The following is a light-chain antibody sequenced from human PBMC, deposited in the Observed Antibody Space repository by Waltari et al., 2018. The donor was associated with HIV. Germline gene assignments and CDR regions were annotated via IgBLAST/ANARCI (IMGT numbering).Light chain of an antibody. CDR2: LAS. V-gene: IGKV2-28*01. CDR3: MQCLQTPS. Sequence: DIVMPQSLLSLPVTPGEPATISCRSSQSLLHRNGYTYLDWYVQKPGQSPQLLIYLASNRASGVPDRFSGSGSGTDFQLKISRVEAEDIGVYYCMQCLQTPSFGPGTKVEI. CDR1: QSLLHRNGYTY. J-gene: IGKJ1*01.